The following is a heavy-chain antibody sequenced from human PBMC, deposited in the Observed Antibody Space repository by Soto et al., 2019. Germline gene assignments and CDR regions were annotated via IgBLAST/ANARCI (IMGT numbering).Heavy chain of an antibody. Sequence: SVKVSCKASGGTFSSCAISWVRQAPGQELEWMGGIIPIFGTANYAQKFQGRVTITADESTSTAYMELSSLRSEDTAVYYCARDSSAYYYDSSGYWRTNYYYGMDVWGQGTTVTVSS. D-gene: IGHD3-22*01. V-gene: IGHV1-69*13. CDR2: IIPIFGTA. J-gene: IGHJ6*02. CDR1: GGTFSSCA. CDR3: ARDSSAYYYDSSGYWRTNYYYGMDV.